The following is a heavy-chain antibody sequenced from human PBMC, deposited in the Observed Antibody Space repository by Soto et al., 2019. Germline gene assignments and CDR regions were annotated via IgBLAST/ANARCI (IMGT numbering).Heavy chain of an antibody. V-gene: IGHV4-39*01. CDR3: ARLYGYCIRNSCHGHYAMDV. Sequence: SGTLALTCTVSNDSVSRSSYTWGWIRQPPGKGPEWIGSIYSSGSTYYNPSLNSRVTVSVDTSKNQFSLKVTSVTAADTAVYYCARLYGYCIRNSCHGHYAMDVWGQGTTVTVSS. D-gene: IGHD2-2*01. CDR2: IYSSGST. CDR1: NDSVSRSSYT. J-gene: IGHJ6*02.